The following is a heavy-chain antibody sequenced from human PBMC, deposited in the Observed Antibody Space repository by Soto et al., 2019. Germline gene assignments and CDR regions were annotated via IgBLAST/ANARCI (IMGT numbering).Heavy chain of an antibody. CDR1: GGSISSGGYY. CDR2: IYYSGST. CDR3: ATKESGYSSSWYSNWFDP. Sequence: SETLSLTCTVSGGSISSGGYYWSWIRQHPGKGLEWIGYIYYSGSTYYNPYLKSRVTISVDTSKNQFSLKLSSVTAADTAVYYCATKESGYSSSWYSNWFDPWGQGTLVTVSS. D-gene: IGHD6-13*01. J-gene: IGHJ5*02. V-gene: IGHV4-31*03.